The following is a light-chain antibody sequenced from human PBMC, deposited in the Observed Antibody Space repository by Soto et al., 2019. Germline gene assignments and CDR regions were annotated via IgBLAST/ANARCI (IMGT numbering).Light chain of an antibody. CDR2: EVS. V-gene: IGLV2-8*01. CDR3: ISYAGSNNWV. CDR1: SSDVGGYNY. Sequence: QSALTQPPSASGSPGQSVTISCTGTSSDVGGYNYVSWYQQHPGKAPKLMIYEVSKRPSGVPDRFSGSKPGNTASLTVSGLQAEDEADYYCISYAGSNNWVFGGGTKLTVL. J-gene: IGLJ3*02.